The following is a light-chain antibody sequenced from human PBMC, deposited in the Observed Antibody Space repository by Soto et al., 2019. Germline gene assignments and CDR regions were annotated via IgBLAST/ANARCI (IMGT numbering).Light chain of an antibody. J-gene: IGKJ1*01. V-gene: IGKV1-27*01. CDR3: QKYNSALWT. CDR2: AAS. Sequence: DIQMTQSPSSLSESVGARVTITCRASQGISNYLAWDQQKPGKVPKLLIYAASTLQSGVPSRFSGSGSGTDFTLTISSLQPEDVATYYCQKYNSALWTFGQGTKVEIK. CDR1: QGISNY.